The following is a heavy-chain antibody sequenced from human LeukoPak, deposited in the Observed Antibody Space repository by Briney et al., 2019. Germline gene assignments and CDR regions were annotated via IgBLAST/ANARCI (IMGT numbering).Heavy chain of an antibody. J-gene: IGHJ2*01. Sequence: TSETLSLTCAVYGGSFSGYYWSWIRQLPGKGLEWIGEINHSGSTNYNPSLKSRVTISVDTSKNQFSLKLSSVTAADTAVYYCAREVGSSSWYSWWYFDLWGRGTLVTVSS. CDR2: INHSGST. CDR3: AREVGSSSWYSWWYFDL. CDR1: GGSFSGYY. V-gene: IGHV4-34*01. D-gene: IGHD6-13*01.